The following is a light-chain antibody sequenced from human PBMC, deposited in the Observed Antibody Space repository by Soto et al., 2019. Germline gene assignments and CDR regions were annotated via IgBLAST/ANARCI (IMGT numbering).Light chain of an antibody. CDR1: QSVSSSY. V-gene: IGKV3-20*01. J-gene: IGKJ2*02. CDR3: QQCGSSPRT. Sequence: EIVLTQSPGTLSLSPGERATLSCRASQSVSSSYLAWYQHKPGQAPRLLIYGASSRATGIPDRFSGSGSGTDFTLTIIRLEPEDFSVYYCQQCGSSPRTFGQGTKLAIK. CDR2: GAS.